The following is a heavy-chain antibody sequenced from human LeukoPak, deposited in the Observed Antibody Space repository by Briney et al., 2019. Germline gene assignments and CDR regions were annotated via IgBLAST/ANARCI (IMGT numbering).Heavy chain of an antibody. CDR3: ARLTDF. Sequence: ASVKVSCKTSGYTXTDYYIHWVRQAPGQGLEWMGWVNPKSGATYYAQNFRGRVIITRDASMSTVYMELSRLKTDDTAMYYCARLTDFWGPGTLVTVSS. CDR2: VNPKSGAT. V-gene: IGHV1-2*02. J-gene: IGHJ4*01. CDR1: GYTXTDYY. D-gene: IGHD3-9*01.